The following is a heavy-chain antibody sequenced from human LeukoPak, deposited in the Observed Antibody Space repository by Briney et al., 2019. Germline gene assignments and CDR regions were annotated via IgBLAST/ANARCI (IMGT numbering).Heavy chain of an antibody. CDR3: AKDRIYADGLWDFDY. J-gene: IGHJ4*02. V-gene: IGHV3-23*01. D-gene: IGHD3-10*01. CDR1: GFTFSTYT. Sequence: GGSLRLSGTASGFTFSTYTMSWVRQAPGEGLKWVSGIFTSGGTYYAASVEGRFTISRDNSKNTLYLQMNSLRADDTAVYYCAKDRIYADGLWDFDYWGQGTLVTVSS. CDR2: IFTSGGT.